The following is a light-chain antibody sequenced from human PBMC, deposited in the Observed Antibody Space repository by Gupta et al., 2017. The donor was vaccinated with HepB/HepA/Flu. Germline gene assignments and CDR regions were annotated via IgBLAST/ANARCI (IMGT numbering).Light chain of an antibody. V-gene: IGKV1-33*01. J-gene: IGKJ3*01. CDR1: QDISNY. CDR2: DAS. Sequence: DIQMTQSPSSLSASVGGRVTITCQASQDISNYLNWYQQKPGKPPKLLIYDASNLETGVPSRFSGSGSGTDFTFTISSLQPEDIATYYCQQYDNLPFTFGPGTKVDIK. CDR3: QQYDNLPFT.